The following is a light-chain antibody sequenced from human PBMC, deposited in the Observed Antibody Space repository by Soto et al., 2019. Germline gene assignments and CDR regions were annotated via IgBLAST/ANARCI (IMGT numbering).Light chain of an antibody. CDR2: WAS. CDR3: QQYYSTPPA. CDR1: RTLFYSSNNKNY. Sequence: DIVMTQSPDSLAVSLGERATINCKSNRTLFYSSNNKNYLAWYQEKPGQPPKQLIYWASTRQSGVPDRFSGSRSGTDFTLTISSLQAEDVAVYYCQQYYSTPPAFGQGTEVEIK. J-gene: IGKJ1*01. V-gene: IGKV4-1*01.